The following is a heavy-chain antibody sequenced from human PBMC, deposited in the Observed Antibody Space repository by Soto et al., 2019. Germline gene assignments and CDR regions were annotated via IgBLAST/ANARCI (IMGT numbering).Heavy chain of an antibody. CDR1: GFIFSTDA. J-gene: IGHJ3*02. D-gene: IGHD4-17*01. CDR3: AHPRGYGVFDAVDI. CDR2: ISNSGGST. V-gene: IGHV3-23*01. Sequence: RRLSCAASGFIFSTDAMNWVRQAPGKGLEWVSAISNSGGSTFYAESVRGRFTISRDSSIKTLYLQMRSLRTEDTAVYYCAHPRGYGVFDAVDIWGQGTMVTVSS.